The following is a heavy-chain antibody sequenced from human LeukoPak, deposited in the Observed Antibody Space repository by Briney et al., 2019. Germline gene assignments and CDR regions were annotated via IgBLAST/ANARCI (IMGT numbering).Heavy chain of an antibody. Sequence: GGSLRLSCAASGFTFSSYSMNWVRQAPGKGLEWVSSISSSSSYIYYADSVKGRFTISRDNAKNSLYLQMNSLRAEDTAVYYCGREVTTVVTRFFDYWGQGTLVTVSS. D-gene: IGHD4-23*01. V-gene: IGHV3-21*01. J-gene: IGHJ4*02. CDR2: ISSSSSYI. CDR1: GFTFSSYS. CDR3: GREVTTVVTRFFDY.